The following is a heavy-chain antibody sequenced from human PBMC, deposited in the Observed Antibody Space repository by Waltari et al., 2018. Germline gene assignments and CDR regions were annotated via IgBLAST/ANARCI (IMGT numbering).Heavy chain of an antibody. D-gene: IGHD2-21*02. CDR1: GFTFSSYA. CDR3: AKESGGNSRYYYYYYMDV. Sequence: EVQLLESGGGLVQPGGSLRLSCAASGFTFSSYAMSWVRQAPGQGLEWVAVIYSGGSTYYADSVKGRFTISRDNSNNTLYLQINSLRAEDTAVYYCAKESGGNSRYYYYYYMDVWGKGTTVTVSS. CDR2: IYSGGST. V-gene: IGHV3-23*03. J-gene: IGHJ6*03.